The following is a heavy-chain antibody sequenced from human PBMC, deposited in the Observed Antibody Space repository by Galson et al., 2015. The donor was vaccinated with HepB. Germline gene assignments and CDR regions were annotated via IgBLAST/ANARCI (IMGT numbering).Heavy chain of an antibody. CDR1: GYTFTSYY. Sequence: SVKVSCKASGYTFTSYYMHWVRQAPGQGLEWMGIINPSGGSTSYAQKFQGRVTMTRDTSTSTVYMELSSLRSEDTAVYYWARDPYYYDSRAQGWFDYWGQGTLVTVSS. D-gene: IGHD3-22*01. CDR2: INPSGGST. V-gene: IGHV1-46*01. CDR3: ARDPYYYDSRAQGWFDY. J-gene: IGHJ4*02.